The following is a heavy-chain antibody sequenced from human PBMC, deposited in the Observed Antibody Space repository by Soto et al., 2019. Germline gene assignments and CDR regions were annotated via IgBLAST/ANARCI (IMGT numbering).Heavy chain of an antibody. CDR1: GGSISSSSYY. D-gene: IGHD2-15*01. V-gene: IGHV4-39*01. Sequence: QLQLQESGPGLVKPSETLSLTCTVSGGSISSSSYYWGWIRQPPGKGLEWIGSIYYSGSTYYNPSLKSRVTISVDTSKNQFSLKLSSVTAADTAVYYCASVVAATPGWDWFDPWGQGTLVTVSS. CDR2: IYYSGST. CDR3: ASVVAATPGWDWFDP. J-gene: IGHJ5*02.